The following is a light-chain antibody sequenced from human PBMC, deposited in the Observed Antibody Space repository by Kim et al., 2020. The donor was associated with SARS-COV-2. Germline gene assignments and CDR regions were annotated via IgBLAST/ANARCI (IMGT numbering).Light chain of an antibody. V-gene: IGLV3-19*01. CDR2: GKN. CDR3: NSRDSNDNVV. CDR1: SLRSYY. J-gene: IGLJ2*01. Sequence: SSELTQDSAVSVALGQTVRITCQGDSLRSYYATWYQQKPGQAPILVIYGKNNRPSGITDRFSGSSSGNTASLTFTGTQAGDEADYDCNSRDSNDNVVFGG.